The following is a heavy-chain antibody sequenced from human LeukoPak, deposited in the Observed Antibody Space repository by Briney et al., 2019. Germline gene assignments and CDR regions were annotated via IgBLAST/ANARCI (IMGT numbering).Heavy chain of an antibody. V-gene: IGHV4-38-2*01. CDR2: IYHSGST. D-gene: IGHD1-26*01. J-gene: IGHJ4*02. Sequence: SETLSLTCAVSGYSISSGYYWGWIRQPPGKELEWIGNIYHSGSTYKNPSLKSRVTISLDTSKNQFSLKLSSVTAADTAMYYCARLSGAPVRHPIYHFDYWGQGTLVTVSS. CDR3: ARLSGAPVRHPIYHFDY. CDR1: GYSISSGYY.